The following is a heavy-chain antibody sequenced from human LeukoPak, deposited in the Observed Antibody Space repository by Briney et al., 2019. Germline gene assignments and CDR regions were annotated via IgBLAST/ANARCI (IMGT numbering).Heavy chain of an antibody. J-gene: IGHJ6*02. D-gene: IGHD1-26*01. Sequence: PGRSLRLSCAASGFSFSSYGMHWVRQPPGKGLEWLAVVSYDGSNTYYADSVKGRFTISRDNSKNTLYLQMNSLRAEDTAVYYCAKDRSYGGMDVWGQGTTVTVSS. CDR3: AKDRSYGGMDV. CDR1: GFSFSSYG. V-gene: IGHV3-30*18. CDR2: VSYDGSNT.